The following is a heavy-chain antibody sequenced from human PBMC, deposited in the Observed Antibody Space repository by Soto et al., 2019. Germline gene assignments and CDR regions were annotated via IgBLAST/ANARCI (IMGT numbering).Heavy chain of an antibody. CDR1: GGSISSYY. Sequence: PSETLSLTCTVSGGSISSYYWSWIRQPPGKGLEWIGYIYYSGSTNYNPSLKSRVTISVDTSKNQFSLKLSSVTAADTAVYYCAGPRPGDFDYWGQGTLVTVSS. CDR2: IYYSGST. J-gene: IGHJ4*02. V-gene: IGHV4-59*01. CDR3: AGPRPGDFDY.